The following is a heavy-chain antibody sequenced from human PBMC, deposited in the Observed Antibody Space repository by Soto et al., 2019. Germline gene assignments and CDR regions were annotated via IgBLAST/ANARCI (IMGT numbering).Heavy chain of an antibody. J-gene: IGHJ3*02. CDR3: ARDHQGNCIAVSGDAFDI. V-gene: IGHV4-34*01. CDR2: INHSGST. CDR1: GGSFSGYY. D-gene: IGHD6-19*01. Sequence: SETLSLTCAVYGGSFSGYYWSWIRQPPGKGLEWIGEINHSGSTNYNPSLKSRVTISVDTSKNQFSLKLSSVTAADTAVYYCARDHQGNCIAVSGDAFDIWGQGTMVTVSS.